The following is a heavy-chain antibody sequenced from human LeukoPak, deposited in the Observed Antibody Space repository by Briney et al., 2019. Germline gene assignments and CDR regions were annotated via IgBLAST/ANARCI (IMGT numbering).Heavy chain of an antibody. D-gene: IGHD2-21*02. V-gene: IGHV3-74*01. CDR1: GFTFSGYA. CDR2: IKSDGSIT. CDR3: ARDGFLGPVTAYLDY. J-gene: IGHJ4*02. Sequence: PGGSLRLSCAASGFTFSGYAMHWVRQAPGKGLVWVSRIKSDGSITSYADSVMGRFTISRDNARNTLFLEMNSLRAEGSAVYYCARDGFLGPVTAYLDYWGQGTPVTVSS.